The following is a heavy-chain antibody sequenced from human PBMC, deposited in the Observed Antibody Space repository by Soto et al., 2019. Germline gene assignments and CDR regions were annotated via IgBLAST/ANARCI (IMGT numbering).Heavy chain of an antibody. V-gene: IGHV1-3*05. CDR1: GYTFTSYA. CDR3: ASSRLLKPPGYYYGMDV. CDR2: INAGNGNT. D-gene: IGHD3-22*01. J-gene: IGHJ6*02. Sequence: QVQLVQSGAEEKKPGASVKVSCKASGYTFTSYAMHWVRQAPGQRLEWMGWINAGNGNTKYSQKFQGRVTITRDTSASTDYMELSSLRSEDTAVYYCASSRLLKPPGYYYGMDVWGQGTTVTVSS.